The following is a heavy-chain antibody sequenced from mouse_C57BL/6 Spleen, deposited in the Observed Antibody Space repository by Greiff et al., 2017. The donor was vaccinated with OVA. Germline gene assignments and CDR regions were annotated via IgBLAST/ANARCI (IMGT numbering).Heavy chain of an antibody. V-gene: IGHV1-42*01. CDR1: GYSFTGYY. CDR3: ARDYYGSSGYFDV. J-gene: IGHJ1*03. CDR2: INPSTGGT. Sequence: VQLQQSGPELVKPGASVKISCKASGYSFTGYYMNWVKQSPEKSLEWIGEINPSTGGTTYNQKFKAKATLTVDKSSSTAYMQLKSLTSEDSAVYYCARDYYGSSGYFDVWGTGTTVTVSS. D-gene: IGHD1-1*01.